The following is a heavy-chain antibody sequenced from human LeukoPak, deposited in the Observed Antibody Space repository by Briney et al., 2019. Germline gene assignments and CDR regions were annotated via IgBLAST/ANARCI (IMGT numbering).Heavy chain of an antibody. Sequence: PSETLSLTCTVSGGSISSHYWSWIRQPPGKGLEWIGYIYYGGSTNYNPSLKSRVTISVDTSKNQFSLKLSSVTAADTAVYYCARGSRTDYYYYMDVWGKGTTVTVSS. CDR3: ARGSRTDYYYYMDV. CDR1: GGSISSHY. V-gene: IGHV4-59*11. J-gene: IGHJ6*03. CDR2: IYYGGST. D-gene: IGHD1-26*01.